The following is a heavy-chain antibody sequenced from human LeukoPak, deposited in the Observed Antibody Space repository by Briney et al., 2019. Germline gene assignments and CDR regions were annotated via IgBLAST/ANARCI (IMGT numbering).Heavy chain of an antibody. J-gene: IGHJ5*02. V-gene: IGHV4-59*12. Sequence: PSETLSLTCTVSGGSISSYYWSWIRQPPGKGLEWIGYIYSSGSTNYNPSLKSRVTISVDKSKNQFSLKLSSVTAADTAVYYCARFRPEFTRDWFDPWGQGTLVTVSS. CDR1: GGSISSYY. D-gene: IGHD3-10*01. CDR2: IYSSGST. CDR3: ARFRPEFTRDWFDP.